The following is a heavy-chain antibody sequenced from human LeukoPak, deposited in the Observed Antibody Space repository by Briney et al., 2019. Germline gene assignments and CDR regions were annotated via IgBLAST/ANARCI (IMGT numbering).Heavy chain of an antibody. CDR3: ARSPRLGIVWNWFDP. D-gene: IGHD2-2*03. V-gene: IGHV4-30-4*08. CDR2: IYYSGST. J-gene: IGHJ5*02. CDR1: GGSISSYY. Sequence: SETLSLTCTVSGGSISSYYWSWIRQPPGKGLEWIGYIYYSGSTYYNPSLKSRVTISVDTSKNQFSLKLSSVTAADTAVYYCARSPRLGIVWNWFDPWGQGTLVTVSS.